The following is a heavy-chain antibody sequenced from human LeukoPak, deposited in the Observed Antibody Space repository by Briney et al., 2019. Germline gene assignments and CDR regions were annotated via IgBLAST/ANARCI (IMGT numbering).Heavy chain of an antibody. D-gene: IGHD4-17*01. V-gene: IGHV4-4*07. CDR1: GITFNSYY. J-gene: IGHJ4*02. CDR3: ARDIVYLIDEDYG. CDR2: IHTSGSA. Sequence: PSETLSLTCTGSGITFNSYYWSWIRQPAGKGLEWIGRIHTSGSADYSPSLQSGVTISVDMSKKEFSLKLTSVTAADTAVYYCARDIVYLIDEDYGWGQGTLVTVSS.